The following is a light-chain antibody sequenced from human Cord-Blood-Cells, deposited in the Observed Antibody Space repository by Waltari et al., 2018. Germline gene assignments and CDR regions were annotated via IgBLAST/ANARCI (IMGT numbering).Light chain of an antibody. CDR1: SSDVGSYNL. J-gene: IGLJ3*02. CDR2: EVS. CDR3: CSYAGSSTPWV. V-gene: IGLV2-23*02. Sequence: QSALTQPASVSGSPGQSITISCTGTSSDVGSYNLVSWYQQHPGKAPKLMIYEVSNRPSGVSNRFSGSKSGNTASLTSSGLQAEDGADYYCCSYAGSSTPWVFGGGTKLTVL.